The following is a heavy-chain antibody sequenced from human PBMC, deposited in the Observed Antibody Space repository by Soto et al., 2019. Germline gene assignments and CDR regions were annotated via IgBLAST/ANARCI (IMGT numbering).Heavy chain of an antibody. CDR1: GGSISSGGYY. J-gene: IGHJ6*02. CDR3: ARDRFEVGGPYYYGMDV. Sequence: QVQLQESGPGLVKPSQTLSLTCTVSGGSISSGGYYWSWIRQHPGKGLEWIGYIYYSGSTYYNPSLKSRVTISVDTSKNQFSLKLSSVTAADTVVYYCARDRFEVGGPYYYGMDVWGQGTTVTVSS. CDR2: IYYSGST. D-gene: IGHD3-10*01. V-gene: IGHV4-31*03.